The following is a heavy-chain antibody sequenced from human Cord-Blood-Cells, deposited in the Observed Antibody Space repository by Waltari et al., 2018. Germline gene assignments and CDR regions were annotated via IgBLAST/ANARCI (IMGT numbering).Heavy chain of an antibody. J-gene: IGHJ4*02. D-gene: IGHD1-26*01. CDR1: GFTSAGSA. Sequence: EVQLVESGGGLVQPGGSLKLACAAPGFTSAGSAVHGVRPASGKGLEEVGRIGSKANGYATAYAASVKGRFTISRDDSKNTAYLQMNSLKTEDTAVYYCTRQGPVVGATDYWGQGTLVTVSS. CDR2: IGSKANGYAT. V-gene: IGHV3-73*02. CDR3: TRQGPVVGATDY.